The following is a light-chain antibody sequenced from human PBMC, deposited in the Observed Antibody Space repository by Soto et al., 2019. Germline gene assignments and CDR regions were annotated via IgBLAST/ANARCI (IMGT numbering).Light chain of an antibody. Sequence: EIVLTQSPGTLSLSPGERATLSCRASQSVSSSYLAWYQQKPGQAPRLLIYGASSRATGIPDRFSGSGSGTDFTLTIRRLEPEDFAVYYCQQYGSSPRTFGQGPKV. CDR2: GAS. CDR1: QSVSSSY. J-gene: IGKJ1*01. V-gene: IGKV3-20*01. CDR3: QQYGSSPRT.